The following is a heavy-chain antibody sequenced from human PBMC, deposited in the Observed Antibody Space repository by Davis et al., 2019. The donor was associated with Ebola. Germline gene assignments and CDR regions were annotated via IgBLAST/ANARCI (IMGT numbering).Heavy chain of an antibody. D-gene: IGHD2-2*01. V-gene: IGHV4-34*01. CDR1: GGSFSGYY. Sequence: MPSETLSLTCAVYGGSFSGYYWSWIRQPPGKGLEWIGEINHSGSTKYNPSLKSRVTISVDTSKNQFSLKVRSVTAADTAVYYCARGPSSNIVVVAAAPSGAFDIWGQGTMVTVSS. CDR2: INHSGST. J-gene: IGHJ3*02. CDR3: ARGPSSNIVVVAAAPSGAFDI.